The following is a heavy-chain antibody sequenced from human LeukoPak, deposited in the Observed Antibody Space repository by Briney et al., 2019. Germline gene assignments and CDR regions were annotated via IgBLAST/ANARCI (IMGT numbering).Heavy chain of an antibody. V-gene: IGHV4-59*08. CDR2: SSYSGYT. Sequence: SETLSLTCTVSGVSISNSYWNWIRQPPGKGLEWIGHSSYSGYTEYNPFLRSRVSISLDTSKNQFSLKLSSVTAADTAVYYCVRRTAAESTTGEDNWFGPWGQGTLVTVSS. D-gene: IGHD2/OR15-2a*01. CDR1: GVSISNSY. CDR3: VRRTAAESTTGEDNWFGP. J-gene: IGHJ5*02.